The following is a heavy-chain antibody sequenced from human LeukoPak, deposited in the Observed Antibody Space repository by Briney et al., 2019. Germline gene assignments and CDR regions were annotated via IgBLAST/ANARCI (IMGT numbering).Heavy chain of an antibody. V-gene: IGHV3-21*01. CDR3: ARDPYNGSYGDDYYYYMDV. Sequence: GGSLRLSCAASGFTFSAYSMNWVRQTPGKGLEWVSSITRGSIYTFYADSVKGRFTISRDNAKNSLSLQMNSLRAEDTAVYYCARDPYNGSYGDDYYYYMDVWGKGTTVTISS. D-gene: IGHD1-26*01. CDR2: ITRGSIYT. CDR1: GFTFSAYS. J-gene: IGHJ6*03.